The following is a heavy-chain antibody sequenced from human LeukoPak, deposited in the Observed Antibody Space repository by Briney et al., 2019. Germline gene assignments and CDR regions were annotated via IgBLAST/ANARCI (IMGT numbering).Heavy chain of an antibody. CDR3: AREEALGSGSFDY. Sequence: SETLSLTCTVSGGSISTYYWSWIRQPPGKGLEWIEYIYYSGSTSYNPSLKSRVTISVDTSKNQFSLKLSSVTAADTAVYYCAREEALGSGSFDYWGQGTLVTVSS. D-gene: IGHD1-26*01. V-gene: IGHV4-59*01. J-gene: IGHJ4*02. CDR1: GGSISTYY. CDR2: IYYSGST.